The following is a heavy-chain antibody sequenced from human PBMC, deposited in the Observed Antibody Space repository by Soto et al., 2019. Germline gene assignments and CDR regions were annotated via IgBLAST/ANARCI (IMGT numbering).Heavy chain of an antibody. CDR2: IIPIFGTA. Sequence: QVQLVQSGAEVKKPGSSVKVSCKASGGTFSSYAISWVRQAPGQGLEWMGGIIPIFGTANYAQKFQGRVTITADESTSTAYMELSSLRSEDTAVYYCARTSDPYYYGSWSYWVNWFDPWGQGTLVTVSS. J-gene: IGHJ5*02. CDR3: ARTSDPYYYGSWSYWVNWFDP. D-gene: IGHD3-10*01. CDR1: GGTFSSYA. V-gene: IGHV1-69*01.